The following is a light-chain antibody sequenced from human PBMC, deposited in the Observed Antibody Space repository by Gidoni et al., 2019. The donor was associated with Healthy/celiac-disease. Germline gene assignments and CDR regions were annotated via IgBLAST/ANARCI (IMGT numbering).Light chain of an antibody. CDR3: QQYDNLPYT. CDR1: QDISNY. V-gene: IGKV1-33*01. Sequence: DIQMTPSPSSLSASVGDRVTITLQASQDISNYLNWYQQKPGKAPKLPIYDESNLETRVTSRFSGSGSGTDFTFTIRNLQPKDIATYYWQQYDNLPYTFGQGTKLEIK. CDR2: DES. J-gene: IGKJ2*01.